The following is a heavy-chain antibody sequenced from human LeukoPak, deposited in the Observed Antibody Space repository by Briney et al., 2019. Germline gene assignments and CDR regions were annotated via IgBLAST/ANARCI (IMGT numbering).Heavy chain of an antibody. CDR2: IWYDGSNK. Sequence: GRSLRLSCAASGFTFSSYGMPWVRQAPGKGLEWVAVIWYDGSNKYYADSVKGRFTISRDNSKNTLYLQMNSLRAEDTAVYYCAKGRVITKHDAFDIWGQGTMVTVSS. D-gene: IGHD3-22*01. CDR1: GFTFSSYG. J-gene: IGHJ3*02. V-gene: IGHV3-33*06. CDR3: AKGRVITKHDAFDI.